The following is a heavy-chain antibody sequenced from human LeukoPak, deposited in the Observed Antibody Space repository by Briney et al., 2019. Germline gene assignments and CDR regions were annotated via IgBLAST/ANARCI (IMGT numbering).Heavy chain of an antibody. CDR1: GGSISSYY. J-gene: IGHJ6*03. Sequence: PSETLSLTCTVSGGSISSYYWSWIRQPPGKGLEWIGYIYYSGSTNYNPSLKSRVTISVDTSKNQFSLKLSSVTAADTAVYYCARASYGANYYYMDVWGKGTTVTISS. D-gene: IGHD4-17*01. CDR2: IYYSGST. CDR3: ARASYGANYYYMDV. V-gene: IGHV4-59*01.